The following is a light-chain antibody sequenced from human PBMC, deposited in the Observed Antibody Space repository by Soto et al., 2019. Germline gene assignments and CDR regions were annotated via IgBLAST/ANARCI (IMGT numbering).Light chain of an antibody. V-gene: IGLV1-51*01. CDR2: DNN. CDR1: SSNIGNNY. J-gene: IGLJ2*01. Sequence: QSVLTQPPSVSPAPGQKVTISCSGSSSNIGNNYVSWYQQLPGTAPKLLIYDNNQRPSGIPDRFSGSKSGTSATLGITGLQTGDEADYYCGTWDSSLSAGVVFGGGTQLTVL. CDR3: GTWDSSLSAGVV.